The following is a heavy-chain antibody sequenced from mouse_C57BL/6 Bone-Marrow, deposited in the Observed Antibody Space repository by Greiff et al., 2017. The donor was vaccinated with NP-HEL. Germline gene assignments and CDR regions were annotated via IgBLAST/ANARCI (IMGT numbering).Heavy chain of an antibody. V-gene: IGHV1-55*01. CDR2: IYPGSGST. CDR1: GYTFTSYW. Sequence: QVHVKQPGAELVKPGASVKMSCKASGYTFTSYWITWVKQMPGQGLEWIGDIYPGSGSTNYNEKFKSKATLTVDTSSSTAYMQLSSLTSEDSAVYYCARDDRGAMDYWGQGTSVTVSS. J-gene: IGHJ4*01. CDR3: ARDDRGAMDY. D-gene: IGHD2-12*01.